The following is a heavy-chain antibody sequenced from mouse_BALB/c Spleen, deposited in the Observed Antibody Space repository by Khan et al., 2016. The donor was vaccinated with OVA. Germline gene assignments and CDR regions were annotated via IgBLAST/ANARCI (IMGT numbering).Heavy chain of an antibody. CDR2: IAPGSGST. D-gene: IGHD1-1*01. J-gene: IGHJ4*01. CDR3: ARSEYYGSSLYAVDY. CDR1: VYTFTSYW. Sequence: DLVKPGASVKLSCKASVYTFTSYWINWIKQRPEQGLEWIGRIAPGSGSTSYNEMFKGKATLTVDTSSSTAYIQLSSLSSEDSAVSFCARSEYYGSSLYAVDYWGQGTSVTVSA. V-gene: IGHV1S41*01.